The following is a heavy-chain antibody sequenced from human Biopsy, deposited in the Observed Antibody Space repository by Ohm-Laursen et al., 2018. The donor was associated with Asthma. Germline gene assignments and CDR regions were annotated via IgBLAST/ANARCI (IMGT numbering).Heavy chain of an antibody. CDR2: IIPVFGTS. CDR1: GGTFSRYA. CDR3: AREVSTVDYGYYYFAMDV. J-gene: IGHJ6*02. V-gene: IGHV1-69*13. D-gene: IGHD4-17*01. Sequence: GASVKVSCNASGGTFSRYAISWVRQAPGQGLEWMGGIIPVFGTSNYAQKFQGRVTFTADGSTSSAYMELSSLTPEDSAVYYCAREVSTVDYGYYYFAMDVWGQGTTVTVSS.